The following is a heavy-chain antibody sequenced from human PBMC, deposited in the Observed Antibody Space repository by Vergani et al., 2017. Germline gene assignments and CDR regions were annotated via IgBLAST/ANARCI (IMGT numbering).Heavy chain of an antibody. J-gene: IGHJ6*03. D-gene: IGHD2-2*01. Sequence: QVQLVQSGAEVKKPGASVKVSCKASGYTFTSYYMHWVRQAPGQGHEWMGIINPSGGSTSYAQKFQGRVTMTRDTSTSTVYMELSRLRSEDTAVDYCARADCSSTSCYDYYYYYMDVWGKGTTVTVSS. CDR2: INPSGGST. CDR1: GYTFTSYY. CDR3: ARADCSSTSCYDYYYYYMDV. V-gene: IGHV1-46*01.